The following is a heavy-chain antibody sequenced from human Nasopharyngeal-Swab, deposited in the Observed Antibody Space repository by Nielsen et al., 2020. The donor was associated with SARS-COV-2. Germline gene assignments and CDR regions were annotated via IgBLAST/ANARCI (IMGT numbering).Heavy chain of an antibody. CDR1: GGTFSSYA. J-gene: IGHJ4*02. CDR3: ARASPLYYDSSGFFDY. Sequence: SVKVSCKASGGTFSSYAISWVRQAPGQGLEWMGGIIPILGIANYAQKFQGRVTITADKSTSTAYVELSSLRSEDTAVYYCARASPLYYDSSGFFDYWGQGTLVTVSS. D-gene: IGHD3-22*01. V-gene: IGHV1-69*10. CDR2: IIPILGIA.